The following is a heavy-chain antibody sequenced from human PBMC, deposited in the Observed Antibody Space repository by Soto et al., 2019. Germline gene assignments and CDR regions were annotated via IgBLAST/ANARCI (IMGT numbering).Heavy chain of an antibody. CDR2: IIPIFGTA. V-gene: IGHV1-69*06. CDR3: ARHIVVVPAAILSYYYYDMDV. Sequence: SVKVSCKASGGTFSSYAISWVRQAPGQGLEWMGGIIPIFGTANYAQKFQGRVTITADKSTSTAYMELSSLRSEDTAVYYCARHIVVVPAAILSYYYYDMDVWGQGTTVTVSS. CDR1: GGTFSSYA. J-gene: IGHJ6*02. D-gene: IGHD2-2*02.